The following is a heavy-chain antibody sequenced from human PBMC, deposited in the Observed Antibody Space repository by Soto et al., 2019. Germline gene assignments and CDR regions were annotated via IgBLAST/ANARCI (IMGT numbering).Heavy chain of an antibody. CDR3: ARGGRYDFWSGPGGYYYGMDV. J-gene: IGHJ6*02. CDR2: INPSGGST. D-gene: IGHD3-3*01. CDR1: GYTFTSYY. Sequence: ASVKVSCQASGYTFTSYYMHWVRQAPGQGLEWMGIINPSGGSTSYAQKFQGRVTMTRDTSTSTVYMELSSLRSEDTAVYYCARGGRYDFWSGPGGYYYGMDVWGQGTTVTVSS. V-gene: IGHV1-46*01.